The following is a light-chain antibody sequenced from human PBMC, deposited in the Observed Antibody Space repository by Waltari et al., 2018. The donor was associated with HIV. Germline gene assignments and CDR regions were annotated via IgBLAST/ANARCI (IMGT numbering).Light chain of an antibody. J-gene: IGLJ1*01. CDR3: GTWDFSLSAYV. CDR1: DSNIGKDY. V-gene: IGLV1-51*01. Sequence: QSVLTQPPSVSAAPGQKVTISCSGSDSNIGKDYVSWYQQLPGTAPKVLIYDNIHRPSGIPDQFSGSKSGTSATLGITGLQTGDEADYYCGTWDFSLSAYVFGTGTKVTVL. CDR2: DNI.